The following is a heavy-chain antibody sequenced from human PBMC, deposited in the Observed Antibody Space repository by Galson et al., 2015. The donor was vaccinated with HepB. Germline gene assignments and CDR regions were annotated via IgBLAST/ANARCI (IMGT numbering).Heavy chain of an antibody. CDR1: GHTFTSYY. CDR2: IHSSGGST. J-gene: IGHJ3*02. V-gene: IGHV1-46*01. D-gene: IGHD1-1*01. CDR3: ASYFELEDAFDI. Sequence: SVKVSCKASGHTFTSYYLHWVRQAPGQGLEWMGIIHSSGGSTRYAQKFQGRVTMTRDTSTSTVYMEMSSLRSDDTAVYYCASYFELEDAFDIWGQGTMVTVSS.